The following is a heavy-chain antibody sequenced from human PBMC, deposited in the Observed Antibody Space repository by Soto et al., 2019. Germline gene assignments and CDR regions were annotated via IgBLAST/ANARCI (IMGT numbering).Heavy chain of an antibody. D-gene: IGHD3-10*01. V-gene: IGHV4-59*01. CDR2: IYPSGST. CDR1: GGSISSYY. CDR3: AGDYDSGSYRFDY. J-gene: IGHJ4*02. Sequence: SETLSLTCTVSGGSISSYYWSWIRQSPGKGLEWIGYIYPSGSTTYNPSLRSRVTISVDTSKNQFSLKLSSVTAADTAVYYCAGDYDSGSYRFDYWGQGTLVTVSS.